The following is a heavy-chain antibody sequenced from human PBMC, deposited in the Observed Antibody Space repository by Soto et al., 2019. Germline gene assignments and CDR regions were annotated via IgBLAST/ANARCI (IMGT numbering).Heavy chain of an antibody. CDR3: ATARGQDGMDV. V-gene: IGHV4-30-2*01. J-gene: IGHJ6*02. CDR2: IYHSGST. CDR1: GGSISSGGYS. Sequence: QLQLQESGSGLVKPSQTLSLTGAVSGGSISSGGYSWSWIQQPPGKGLEWIGYIYHSGSTYYNPSLKSRVTISVDRSTNQFSLKLSSVTAADTAVYYCATARGQDGMDVWGQGTTVTVSS.